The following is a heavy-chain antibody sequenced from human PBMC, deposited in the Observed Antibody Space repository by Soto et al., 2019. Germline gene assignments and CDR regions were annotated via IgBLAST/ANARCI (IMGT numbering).Heavy chain of an antibody. CDR2: ISYDGSNK. V-gene: IGHV3-30-3*01. D-gene: IGHD5-18*01. CDR1: GFTFSSYA. J-gene: IGHJ4*02. CDR3: ARAVGVQLWRFDY. Sequence: QVQLVESGGGVVQPGRSLRLSCAASGFTFSSYAMHWVRQAPGKGLEWVAVISYDGSNKYYADSVKGRFTISRDNSKNTLYLQMNSLRAEATAVYYCARAVGVQLWRFDYWGQGTLVTVSS.